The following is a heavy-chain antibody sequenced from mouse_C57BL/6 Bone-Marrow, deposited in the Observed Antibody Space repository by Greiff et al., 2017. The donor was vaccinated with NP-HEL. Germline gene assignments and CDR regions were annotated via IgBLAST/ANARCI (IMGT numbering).Heavy chain of an antibody. CDR3: ARRTTVPHFDY. CDR1: GFTFSSYG. V-gene: IGHV5-6*02. J-gene: IGHJ2*01. D-gene: IGHD1-1*01. CDR2: ISSGGSYT. Sequence: EVKVVESGGDLVKPGGSLKLSCAASGFTFSSYGMSWVRQTPDKRLEWVATISSGGSYTSYPDSGKGRFTISRDNAKNTLDLQMSSLKSEDTAMYYCARRTTVPHFDYWGQGTTLTVSS.